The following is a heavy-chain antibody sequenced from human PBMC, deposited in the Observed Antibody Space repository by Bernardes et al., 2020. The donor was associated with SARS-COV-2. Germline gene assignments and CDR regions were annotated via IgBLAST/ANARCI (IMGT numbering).Heavy chain of an antibody. D-gene: IGHD3-3*01. CDR1: GGSISSYY. V-gene: IGHV4-59*08. CDR2: IYHSGST. J-gene: IGHJ6*02. CDR3: ARQGIGAIFGVVITPACMYV. Sequence: SETLSLTCTVSGGSISSYYWSWIRQPPGKGLEWIGDIYHSGSTNYNPSLKSRVTISVDTSKNQFSLKLSSVTAADTAVYYCARQGIGAIFGVVITPACMYVWSQGTTLTVSS.